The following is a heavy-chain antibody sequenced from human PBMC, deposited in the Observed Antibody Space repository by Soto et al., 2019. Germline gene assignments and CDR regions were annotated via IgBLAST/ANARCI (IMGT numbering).Heavy chain of an antibody. CDR1: GGSISSGDYY. D-gene: IGHD2-21*02. CDR2: IYYSGST. CDR3: VRGVVAAILRWFDP. V-gene: IGHV4-30-4*01. J-gene: IGHJ5*02. Sequence: SETLSLTCTVSGGSISSGDYYWSWIRQPPGKGLEWIGYIYYSGSTYYNPSLKSRIIMSVDTSKNQFSLNLSSVTAADTAVYYCVRGVVAAILRWFDPWGQGTLVTVSS.